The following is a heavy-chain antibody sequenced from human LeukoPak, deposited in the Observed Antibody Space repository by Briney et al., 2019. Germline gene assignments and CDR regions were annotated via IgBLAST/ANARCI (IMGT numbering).Heavy chain of an antibody. J-gene: IGHJ5*01. Sequence: VASVKVSCKASGYTFTGYYMHWVRQAPGQGLEWMGWINPNSGGTNYAQKFQGRVTMTRDTSISTAYMELSRLRSDDTAVYYCARTGAVAGTWFDYWGQGTLVTVSS. V-gene: IGHV1-2*02. D-gene: IGHD6-19*01. CDR1: GYTFTGYY. CDR2: INPNSGGT. CDR3: ARTGAVAGTWFDY.